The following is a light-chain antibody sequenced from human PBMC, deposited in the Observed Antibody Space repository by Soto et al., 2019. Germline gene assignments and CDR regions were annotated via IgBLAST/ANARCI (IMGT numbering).Light chain of an antibody. Sequence: QSALTQPVSVSGSLGQSITISCTGTSSDVGGYNYVSWYQQHPGKDPKVVIFEVTKRPLGVSSRFSGSKSGNTASLTVSGLQAEDEGDYYCSSYTSSSTVLFGGGTKLTVL. CDR2: EVT. V-gene: IGLV2-14*01. CDR3: SSYTSSSTVL. J-gene: IGLJ2*01. CDR1: SSDVGGYNY.